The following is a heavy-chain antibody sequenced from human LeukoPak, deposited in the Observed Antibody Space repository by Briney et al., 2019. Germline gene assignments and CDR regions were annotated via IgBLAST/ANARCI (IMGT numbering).Heavy chain of an antibody. CDR1: GFTLSNSW. Sequence: SGGSLRLSCAASGFTLSNSWMHWVRQAPGKGLVWVSRTNGDGSDTSYADSVKGRFTISRDSATNTLYLQMNSLRAEDTAIYYCVRHGEYSHGIDFDYWGQGTLVTVSP. V-gene: IGHV3-74*01. D-gene: IGHD5-18*01. CDR3: VRHGEYSHGIDFDY. J-gene: IGHJ4*02. CDR2: TNGDGSDT.